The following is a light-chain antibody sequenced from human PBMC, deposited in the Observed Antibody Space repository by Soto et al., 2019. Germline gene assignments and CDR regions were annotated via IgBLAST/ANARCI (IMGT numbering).Light chain of an antibody. CDR3: QLYDSGLSLL. V-gene: IGLV1-40*01. Sequence: QYVLTQPPSVSGAPGQRVTISCTGSSSNIGAGYDVHWYQQLPGTAPKLLIYGNSNRPSGVPDRFSGSKSGTSASLAITGLQAEDEAGYACQLYDSGLSLLFGGGSQLTVL. CDR1: SSNIGAGYD. J-gene: IGLJ3*02. CDR2: GNS.